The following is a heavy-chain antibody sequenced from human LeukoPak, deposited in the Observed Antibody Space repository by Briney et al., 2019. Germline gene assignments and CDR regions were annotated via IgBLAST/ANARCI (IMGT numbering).Heavy chain of an antibody. CDR3: ARHLGPGWHAMDV. J-gene: IGHJ6*02. Sequence: SETLSLTCTVSGASISSSSYYWGWIRQPPGKGLEWIGSISYSGNTYYNPSLKSRVTISVETSKTQFSLRLSSVTAADTAVYYCARHLGPGWHAMDVWGQGTTVTVSS. CDR2: ISYSGNT. D-gene: IGHD2-15*01. CDR1: GASISSSSYY. V-gene: IGHV4-39*01.